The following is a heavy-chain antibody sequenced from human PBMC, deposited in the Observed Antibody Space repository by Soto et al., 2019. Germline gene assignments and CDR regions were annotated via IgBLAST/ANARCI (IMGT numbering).Heavy chain of an antibody. D-gene: IGHD3-9*01. J-gene: IGHJ6*02. CDR3: ARAVVLTFTRFYDMDV. Sequence: QVQLVQSGAEVKTPGSSVKVSCKASGGTFSSYSINWVRQAPGQGLEWMGRLIPMFGTTDYAQRFQGRVKFTADESTSTASMEVTNLTSEDTAVYYCARAVVLTFTRFYDMDVWGQGTTVTFSS. CDR2: LIPMFGTT. CDR1: GGTFSSYS. V-gene: IGHV1-69*18.